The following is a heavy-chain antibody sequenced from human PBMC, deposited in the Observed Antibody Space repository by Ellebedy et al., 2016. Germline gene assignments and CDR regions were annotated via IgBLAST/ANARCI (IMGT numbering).Heavy chain of an antibody. V-gene: IGHV4-34*01. D-gene: IGHD5-24*01. CDR1: GGSFSGYY. J-gene: IGHJ4*02. Sequence: SETLSLXXAVYGGSFSGYYWTWIRQPPGKGLEWIGEINHSGSINYNPSLKSRVTMSLDTSKRQFSLRLSSLTAADTAVYYCARGDDNFPFDYWGQGILVTVSS. CDR2: INHSGSI. CDR3: ARGDDNFPFDY.